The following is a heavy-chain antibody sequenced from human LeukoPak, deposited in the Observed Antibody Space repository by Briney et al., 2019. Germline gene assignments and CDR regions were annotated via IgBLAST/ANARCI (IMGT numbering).Heavy chain of an antibody. CDR1: GGSFSGYY. J-gene: IGHJ6*02. D-gene: IGHD2-15*01. CDR3: ARLGYCSGGSCYTYYGMDV. Sequence: SETLSLTCAIYGGSFSGYYWGRIRQPPGKGLEWIGSIYYSGSTYYDPSLKSRVTISVDTSKNQFSLKLSSVTAADTAVYYCARLGYCSGGSCYTYYGMDVWGQGTTVTVSS. CDR2: IYYSGST. V-gene: IGHV4-34*01.